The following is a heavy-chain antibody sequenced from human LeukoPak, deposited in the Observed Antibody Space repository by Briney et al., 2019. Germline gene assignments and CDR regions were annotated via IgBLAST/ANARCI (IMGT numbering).Heavy chain of an antibody. CDR1: GGTFSSYA. J-gene: IGHJ4*02. Sequence: GSSVTVSCKASGGTFSSYAISWVRQAPGQGLEWMGGIIPIFGTANYAQKFQGRVTITADKSTSTAYMELSSLRSEDTAVYYCATGYCSGGSCPWPYWGQGTLVTVSS. V-gene: IGHV1-69*06. CDR3: ATGYCSGGSCPWPY. D-gene: IGHD2-15*01. CDR2: IIPIFGTA.